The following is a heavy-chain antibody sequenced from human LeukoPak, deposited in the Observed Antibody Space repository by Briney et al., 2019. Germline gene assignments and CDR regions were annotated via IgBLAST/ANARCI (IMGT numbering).Heavy chain of an antibody. D-gene: IGHD5-18*01. J-gene: IGHJ4*02. CDR3: AIQGGYSYGSRPRELHYYLDY. CDR1: GDTFTGYY. V-gene: IGHV1-2*02. Sequence: ASVKVSCTASGDTFTGYYLHWARQAPGQWLTWIAWINPNSGGTHYAQKFQGRVTMTRDTSISTAYMELSSLRSDDTAVYHCAIQGGYSYGSRPRELHYYLDYWGQGTLITVSS. CDR2: INPNSGGT.